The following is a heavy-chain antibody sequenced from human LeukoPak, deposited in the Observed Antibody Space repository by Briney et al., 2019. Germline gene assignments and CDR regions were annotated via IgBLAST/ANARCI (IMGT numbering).Heavy chain of an antibody. J-gene: IGHJ4*02. D-gene: IGHD2-2*01. Sequence: GGSLRLSCAASGFTFSDYYMSWIRQAPGKGLEWVSYISSSGDTLYYADSVKGRFTISRDNSKNTLYLQMNSLRAEDTAVYYCAKDFYDIVVVPAANYFDYWGQGTLVTVSS. V-gene: IGHV3-11*04. CDR3: AKDFYDIVVVPAANYFDY. CDR1: GFTFSDYY. CDR2: ISSSGDTL.